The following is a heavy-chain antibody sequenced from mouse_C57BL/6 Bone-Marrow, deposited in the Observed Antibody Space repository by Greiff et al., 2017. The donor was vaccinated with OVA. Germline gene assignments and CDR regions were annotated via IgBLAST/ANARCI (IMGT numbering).Heavy chain of an antibody. CDR2: ISNGGGST. Sequence: EVKLMESGGGLVQPGGSLKLSCAASGFTFSDYYMYWVRQTPEKRLEWVAYISNGGGSTYYPDTVKGRFTISRDNAKNTLYLQMSRLKSEDTAMYYCARRRTTDWYFDVWGTGTTVTVSS. D-gene: IGHD1-1*01. CDR1: GFTFSDYY. J-gene: IGHJ1*03. CDR3: ARRRTTDWYFDV. V-gene: IGHV5-12*01.